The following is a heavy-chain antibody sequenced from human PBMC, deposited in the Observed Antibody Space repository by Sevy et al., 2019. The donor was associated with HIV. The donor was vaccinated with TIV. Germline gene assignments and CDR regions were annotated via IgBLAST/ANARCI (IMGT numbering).Heavy chain of an antibody. D-gene: IGHD5-18*01. CDR2: SSSRNSYT. Sequence: GGSLRLSCTASGFTFSDYYMSWIRQAPGKGLEWVSYSSSRNSYTNYAGSVKGRFTISRDNAKNSLYLQMNSLRAEDTAVYYFARVRYNFGQHYFDYWGQGTLVTVSS. CDR1: GFTFSDYY. J-gene: IGHJ4*02. V-gene: IGHV3-11*06. CDR3: ARVRYNFGQHYFDY.